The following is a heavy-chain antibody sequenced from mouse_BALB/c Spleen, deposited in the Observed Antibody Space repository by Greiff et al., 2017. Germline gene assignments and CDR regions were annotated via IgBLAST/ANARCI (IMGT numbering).Heavy chain of an antibody. D-gene: IGHD2-2*01. CDR3: TRSTRGYDAWFAY. J-gene: IGHJ3*01. Sequence: VQLQQSGAELVRPGASVTLSCKASGYTFTDYEMHWVKQTPVHGLEWIGAIDPETGGTAYNQKFKGKATLTADKSSSTAYMELRSLTSEDSAVYYCTRSTRGYDAWFAYWGQGTLVTVSA. CDR2: IDPETGGT. CDR1: GYTFTDYE. V-gene: IGHV1-15*01.